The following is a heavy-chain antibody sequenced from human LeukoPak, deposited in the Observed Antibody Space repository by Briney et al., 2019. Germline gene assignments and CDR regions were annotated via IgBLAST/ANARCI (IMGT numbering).Heavy chain of an antibody. CDR3: ARVDPIVVVIEDSVDSQSNDY. J-gene: IGHJ4*02. CDR2: IYYSGST. CDR1: GGSMSSSSYY. Sequence: PSETLSLTCTVSGGSMSSSSYYWGWIRQPPGKGLEWIGSIYYSGSTQYSPSLKSRVTISVDTSKTQFSLKLSSVTAADTAVYYCARVDPIVVVIEDSVDSQSNDYWGQGTLVTVSS. V-gene: IGHV4-39*07. D-gene: IGHD3-22*01.